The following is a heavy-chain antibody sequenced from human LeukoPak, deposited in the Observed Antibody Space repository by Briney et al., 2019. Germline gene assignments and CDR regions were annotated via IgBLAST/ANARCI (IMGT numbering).Heavy chain of an antibody. J-gene: IGHJ4*02. V-gene: IGHV4-38-2*01. D-gene: IGHD2-2*01. CDR1: GYSFTSGHY. CDR3: ARYCSSTSCILRGFDY. Sequence: SETLSLTCSVSGYSFTSGHYWGWIRQPPGKGLEWIGNIYHTGSTHYNPSLKSRVTISVDTSKNQFSLKLSSVTAADTAVYYCARYCSSTSCILRGFDYWGQGTLVTVSS. CDR2: IYHTGST.